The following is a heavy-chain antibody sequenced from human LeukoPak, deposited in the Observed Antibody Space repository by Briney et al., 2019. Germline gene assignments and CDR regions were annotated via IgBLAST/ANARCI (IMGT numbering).Heavy chain of an antibody. J-gene: IGHJ4*02. Sequence: PGGSLRLSCAASGFTFSNYAMNWVRQPPGKGLEWIGEINHSGSTNYNPSLKSRVTISVDTSKNQFSLKLSSVTAADTAVYYCARRYYGDYVYIDYWGQGTLVTVSS. CDR3: ARRYYGDYVYIDY. CDR1: GFTFSNYA. CDR2: INHSGST. D-gene: IGHD4-17*01. V-gene: IGHV4-34*08.